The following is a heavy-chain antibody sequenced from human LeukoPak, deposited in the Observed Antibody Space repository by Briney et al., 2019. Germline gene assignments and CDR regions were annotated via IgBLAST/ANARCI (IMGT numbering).Heavy chain of an antibody. CDR3: ARSLSSSSRIDY. J-gene: IGHJ4*02. D-gene: IGHD6-6*01. V-gene: IGHV4-4*02. Sequence: NPSGTLSLTCAVSGGSISSSNWWSWVRQPPGKGLEWIGEIYHSGSTNYNPSLRSRVTISVDKSKNQFSLKLSSVTAADTAVYYCARSLSSSSRIDYWGQGTLVTVSS. CDR2: IYHSGST. CDR1: GGSISSSNW.